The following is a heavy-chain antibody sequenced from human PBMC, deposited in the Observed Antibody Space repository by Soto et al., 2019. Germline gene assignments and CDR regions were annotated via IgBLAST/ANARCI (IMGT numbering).Heavy chain of an antibody. V-gene: IGHV1-69*13. CDR2: IIPLFGTA. D-gene: IGHD3-22*01. J-gene: IGHJ5*02. Sequence: SVKVSCKASGGTFSTYTMTWVREAPGQGLEWMGGIIPLFGTANYAQKFQGRVTITADESTSTVYMELSSLRSEDTAVYYCARSQDSSGYWNNCFDPWGQGTLVTVSS. CDR3: ARSQDSSGYWNNCFDP. CDR1: GGTFSTYT.